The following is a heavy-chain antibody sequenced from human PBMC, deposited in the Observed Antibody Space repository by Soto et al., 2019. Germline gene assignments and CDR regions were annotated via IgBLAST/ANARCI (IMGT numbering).Heavy chain of an antibody. CDR3: AGNYYGSGSPYYYYYGMDV. V-gene: IGHV1-18*01. J-gene: IGHJ6*02. CDR2: ISAYNGNT. D-gene: IGHD3-10*01. Sequence: PRASVKVSCKASGYTFTSYGISWVRQAPGQGLEWIGWISAYNGNTNYAQKLQGRVTMTTDTSTSTAYMELRSLRSDDTAVYYCAGNYYGSGSPYYYYYGMDVWGQGTTVTVSS. CDR1: GYTFTSYG.